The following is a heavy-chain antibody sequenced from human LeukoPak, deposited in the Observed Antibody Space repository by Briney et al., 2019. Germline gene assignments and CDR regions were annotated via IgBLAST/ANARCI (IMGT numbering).Heavy chain of an antibody. V-gene: IGHV1-18*01. CDR2: ISATSGNT. Sequence: ASVKVSCKASGYTFTERGISWMRHVPGQGLEWMGWISATSGNTYYAQTFQDRVTMTTDASTSTAYMELRDPTADDTAVYYCGKGSSGWSRDPWGQGTLVTVSS. D-gene: IGHD6-19*01. CDR3: GKGSSGWSRDP. J-gene: IGHJ5*02. CDR1: GYTFTERG.